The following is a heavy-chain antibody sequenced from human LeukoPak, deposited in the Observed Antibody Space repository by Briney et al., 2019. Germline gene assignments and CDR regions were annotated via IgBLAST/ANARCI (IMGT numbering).Heavy chain of an antibody. CDR3: ANQKLSGSYLPDS. CDR1: GFTFSSFW. J-gene: IGHJ4*02. D-gene: IGHD3-10*01. CDR2: VNSDGTST. Sequence: GGSLRLSCAASGFTFSSFWMHWVRQAPGEGLVWVARVNSDGTSTNYAESVKGRFTISRDNSKNTLFLHMNSLRDEDAAVYYCANQKLSGSYLPDSWGQGTLVTLSS. V-gene: IGHV3-74*01.